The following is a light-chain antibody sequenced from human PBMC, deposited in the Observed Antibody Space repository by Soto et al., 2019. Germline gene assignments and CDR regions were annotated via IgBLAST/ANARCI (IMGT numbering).Light chain of an antibody. CDR2: EVS. V-gene: IGLV2-8*01. J-gene: IGLJ1*01. Sequence: QSALTQPPSASGSPGQSVAISCTGTSSDLGGYNYVSWYQQHPGKAPKLMIYEVSKRPSGVPDRFSGSKSGNTASLTVSGLRAEDEADYYCSSYAGSNSVVFGTGTKLTVL. CDR1: SSDLGGYNY. CDR3: SSYAGSNSVV.